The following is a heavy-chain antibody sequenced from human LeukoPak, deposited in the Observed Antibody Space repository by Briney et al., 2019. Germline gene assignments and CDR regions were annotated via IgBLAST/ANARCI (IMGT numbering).Heavy chain of an antibody. Sequence: LSQTLSLTCVISGDSVSSNTAAWNWIRQSPSRGLEWLGRTYYRSRWYNEYAVSVRSRANINADTSKNQFSLQLNSVTPEDTAVYYCARDIFYLDVWCRGTRVTVSS. V-gene: IGHV6-1*01. CDR3: ARDIFYLDV. J-gene: IGHJ2*01. CDR2: TYYRSRWYN. CDR1: GDSVSSNTAA.